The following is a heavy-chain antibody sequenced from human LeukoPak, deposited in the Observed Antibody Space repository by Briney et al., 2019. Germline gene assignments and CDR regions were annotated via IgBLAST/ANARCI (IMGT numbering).Heavy chain of an antibody. CDR1: GFTFSSYG. Sequence: GRSLRLSCAASGFTFSSYGMHWVRQAPGKGLEWVAVIWYDGSNKYYADSVKGRFTISRDNSKNTLYLQMKSLRAEDTAVYYCASHYDYGGSLDYWGQGTLVTVSS. D-gene: IGHD4-23*01. CDR3: ASHYDYGGSLDY. V-gene: IGHV3-33*01. CDR2: IWYDGSNK. J-gene: IGHJ4*02.